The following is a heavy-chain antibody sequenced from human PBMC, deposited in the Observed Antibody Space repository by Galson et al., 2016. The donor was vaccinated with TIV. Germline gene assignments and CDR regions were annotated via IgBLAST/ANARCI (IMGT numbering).Heavy chain of an antibody. V-gene: IGHV1-69*05. J-gene: IGHJ2*01. CDR1: GDIFINYP. CDR3: ARGGGTYYQTYWYFNL. D-gene: IGHD2-2*01. CDR2: VMPIFDKP. Sequence: CKASGDIFINYPISWVRQAPGQGLEWMGGVMPIFDKPTYAQKFQGRVTITTDKSTSTTYMVLSSLRYEDTAVYYCARGGGTYYQTYWYFNLWGRGTLVTVSS.